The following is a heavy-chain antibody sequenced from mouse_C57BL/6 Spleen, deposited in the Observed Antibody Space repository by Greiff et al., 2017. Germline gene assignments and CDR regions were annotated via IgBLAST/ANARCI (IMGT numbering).Heavy chain of an antibody. J-gene: IGHJ2*01. CDR3: ASGRLRREYYFDY. CDR2: ISDGGSYT. Sequence: DVKLVESGGGLVKPGGSLKLSCAASGFTFSSYAMSWVRQTPEKRLEWVATISDGGSYTYYPDNVKGRFTISRDNAKNNLYLQMSHLKSEDTAVYYCASGRLRREYYFDYWGQGTTLTVSS. CDR1: GFTFSSYA. V-gene: IGHV5-4*03. D-gene: IGHD2-4*01.